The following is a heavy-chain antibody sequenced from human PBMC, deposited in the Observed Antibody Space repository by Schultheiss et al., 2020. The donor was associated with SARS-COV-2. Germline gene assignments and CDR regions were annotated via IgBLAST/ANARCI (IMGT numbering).Heavy chain of an antibody. CDR3: ARGGIYSDYWYNRAGYLDF. Sequence: SETLSLTCTVSGGSIRSYYWGWIRQPPGKGLEWIGYIYYSGSTYYNPSLKSRVTISVDTSKNQFSLKLDSVTAADTAVYYCARGGIYSDYWYNRAGYLDFWGQGMLVTVSS. V-gene: IGHV4-59*08. CDR1: GGSIRSYY. J-gene: IGHJ4*02. CDR2: IYYSGST. D-gene: IGHD1/OR15-1a*01.